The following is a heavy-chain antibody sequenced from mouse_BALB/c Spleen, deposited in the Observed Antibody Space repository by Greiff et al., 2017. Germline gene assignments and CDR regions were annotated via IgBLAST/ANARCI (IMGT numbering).Heavy chain of an antibody. CDR1: GYAFSSYW. CDR3: ANWDSDY. Sequence: QVQLKESGAELVRPGSSVKISCKASGYAFSSYWMNWVKQRPGQGLEWIGQIYPGDGDTNYNGKFKGKATLTADKSSSTAYMQLSSLTSEDSAIYFCANWDSDYWGQGTTLTVSS. V-gene: IGHV1-80*01. J-gene: IGHJ2*01. D-gene: IGHD4-1*01. CDR2: IYPGDGDT.